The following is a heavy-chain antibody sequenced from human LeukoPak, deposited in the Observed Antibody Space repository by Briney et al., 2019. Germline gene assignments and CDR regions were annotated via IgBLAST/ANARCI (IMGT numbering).Heavy chain of an antibody. Sequence: PGGSLRLSCAASGFTFSSYAMSWVRQAPGKGLEWVSAISGSGGSTYYADSVKDRFTISRDNSKNTLYLQMNSLRAEDTAVYYCATTKSVLRFLEWLFDYWGQGTLVTVSS. CDR2: ISGSGGST. V-gene: IGHV3-23*01. CDR1: GFTFSSYA. J-gene: IGHJ4*02. CDR3: ATTKSVLRFLEWLFDY. D-gene: IGHD3-3*01.